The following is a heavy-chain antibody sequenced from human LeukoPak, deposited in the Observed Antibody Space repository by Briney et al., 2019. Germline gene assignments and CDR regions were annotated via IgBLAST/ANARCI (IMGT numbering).Heavy chain of an antibody. V-gene: IGHV1-8*03. J-gene: IGHJ5*02. CDR1: GYIFTTYD. Sequence: SXXVSCKASGYIFTTYDIGWVRQATGQRREWMGWLNPNSGNAGYAQKFQGRVTISRNSSIRKAYMEMSRLRSDDTAIYYCARRKFLGWFDPWGQGTLVTVSS. CDR3: ARRKFLGWFDP. D-gene: IGHD7-27*01. CDR2: LNPNSGNA.